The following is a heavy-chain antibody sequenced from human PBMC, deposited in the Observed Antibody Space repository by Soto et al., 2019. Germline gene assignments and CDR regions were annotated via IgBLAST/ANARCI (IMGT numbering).Heavy chain of an antibody. CDR1: GGTFSSYA. D-gene: IGHD2-15*01. Sequence: QVQLVQSGAEVKKPGSSVKVSCKASGGTFSSYAISWVRQAPGQGLEWMGGIIPIFGTANYAQKFQGRVTIPXXEXTXXAYMELSSLRSEDTAVYYCARLGYCSGGICYGMDVWGQGTTVTVSS. CDR3: ARLGYCSGGICYGMDV. V-gene: IGHV1-69*05. J-gene: IGHJ6*02. CDR2: IIPIFGTA.